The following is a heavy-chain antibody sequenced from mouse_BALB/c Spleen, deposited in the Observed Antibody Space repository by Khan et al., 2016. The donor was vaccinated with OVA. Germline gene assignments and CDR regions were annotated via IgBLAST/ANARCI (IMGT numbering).Heavy chain of an antibody. Sequence: QAQMKELGPRLVASSQSLSNTSTFLGLSLSRYNIPRARQPPGKGLEWLGMIWGGGGTDYNSTLKSRLSIWKDNSKSQVFLKMNSLQTDDTAMYYCARAYYRYDGYYAMDYWGQGTSVTVSS. J-gene: IGHJ4*01. D-gene: IGHD2-14*01. CDR2: IWGGGGT. CDR1: GLSLSRYN. CDR3: ARAYYRYDGYYAMDY. V-gene: IGHV2-6-4*01.